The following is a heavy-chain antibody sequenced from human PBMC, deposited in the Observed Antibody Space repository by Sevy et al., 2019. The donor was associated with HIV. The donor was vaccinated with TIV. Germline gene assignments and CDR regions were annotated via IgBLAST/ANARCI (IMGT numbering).Heavy chain of an antibody. V-gene: IGHV3-72*01. Sequence: GSLRLSCAASGFTFSDHYMEWVRQAPGKGLEWVGRTRNKADSYSTEYAVSVKGRFTISRDDSKNSLYLQMNSLKTEDTAVYYCSTHAGIAAAGRVFDYWGQGTLVTVSS. CDR1: GFTFSDHY. D-gene: IGHD6-13*01. CDR2: TRNKADSYST. J-gene: IGHJ4*02. CDR3: STHAGIAAAGRVFDY.